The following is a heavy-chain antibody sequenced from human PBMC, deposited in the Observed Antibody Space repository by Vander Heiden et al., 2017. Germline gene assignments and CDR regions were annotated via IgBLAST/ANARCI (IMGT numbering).Heavy chain of an antibody. Sequence: QVQLQQWGARLLKPSETLSLTCAVYGASFSTYYWSWIRQPPGKGLEWIGEIYHSGSTNYKTSLKRRGTISVDTSKNQFSRKLTSVTAAETAVYDCARGLPLDSSGDRGDWFDPWGHVTMVTVYS. CDR3: ARGLPLDSSGDRGDWFDP. D-gene: IGHD6-25*01. CDR2: IYHSGST. V-gene: IGHV4-34*01. CDR1: GASFSTYY. J-gene: IGHJ5*02.